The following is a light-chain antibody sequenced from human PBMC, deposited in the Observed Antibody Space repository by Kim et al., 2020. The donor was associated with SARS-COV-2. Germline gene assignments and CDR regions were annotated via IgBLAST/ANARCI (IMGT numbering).Light chain of an antibody. CDR1: SSNIGSNP. V-gene: IGLV1-44*01. CDR2: TNN. CDR3: AAWDDSLNGVV. Sequence: QSVLTQPPSASGTPGQRVTISCSGSSSNIGSNPVNWYQQFPGTAPKLLIYTNNQWPSGVPDRFSGSKSGTSASLDISGLQSEDEADYYCAAWDDSLNGVVFGGGTKVTVL. J-gene: IGLJ2*01.